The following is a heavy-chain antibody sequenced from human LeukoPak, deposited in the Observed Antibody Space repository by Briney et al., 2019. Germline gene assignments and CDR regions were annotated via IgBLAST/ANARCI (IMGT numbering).Heavy chain of an antibody. Sequence: GGSLRLSCAASGFTFSSYGMHWVRQAPGKGLEWVAVISYDGSNKYYADSVKGRFTISRDNSKNTLYLQMNSLRAEDTAVYYCARGGRLVVEMTTYDYWGQGTLVTVSS. V-gene: IGHV3-30*03. CDR1: GFTFSSYG. CDR2: ISYDGSNK. J-gene: IGHJ4*02. CDR3: ARGGRLVVEMTTYDY. D-gene: IGHD5-24*01.